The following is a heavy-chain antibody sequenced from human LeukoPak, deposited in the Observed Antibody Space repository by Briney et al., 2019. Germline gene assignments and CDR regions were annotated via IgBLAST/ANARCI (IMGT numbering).Heavy chain of an antibody. V-gene: IGHV4-39*01. Sequence: SETLSLTCTVSGGSISSSSYYWGWIRQPPGKGLEWIGSIYYSGSTYYNPSLKSRVTISVDTSKNQFSLKLSSVTAADTAVYYCATYYGATPRGYWGQGTLVTVSS. CDR1: GGSISSSSYY. J-gene: IGHJ4*02. D-gene: IGHD4-17*01. CDR3: ATYYGATPRGY. CDR2: IYYSGST.